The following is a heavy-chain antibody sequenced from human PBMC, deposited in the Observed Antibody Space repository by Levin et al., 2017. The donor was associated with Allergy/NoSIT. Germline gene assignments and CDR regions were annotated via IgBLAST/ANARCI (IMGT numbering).Heavy chain of an antibody. CDR2: INHSGST. D-gene: IGHD3-22*01. J-gene: IGHJ6*02. CDR1: GGSFSGYY. Sequence: ESLKISCAVYGGSFSGYYWSWIRQPPGKGLEWIGEINHSGSTNYNPSLKSRVTISVDTSKNQFSLKLSSVTAADTAVYYCARGPYYYDSSGYPPSYYYGMDVWGQGTTVTVSS. V-gene: IGHV4-34*01. CDR3: ARGPYYYDSSGYPPSYYYGMDV.